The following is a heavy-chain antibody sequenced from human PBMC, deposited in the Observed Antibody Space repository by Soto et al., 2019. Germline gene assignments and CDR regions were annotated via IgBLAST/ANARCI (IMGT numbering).Heavy chain of an antibody. CDR2: IYYSGST. V-gene: IGHV4-39*01. CDR3: ALNVVDTAMALDY. CDR1: GGSISSSSYY. D-gene: IGHD5-18*01. Sequence: SETLSLTCTVYGGSISSSSYYWGWIRQPPGKGLEWIGSIYYSGSTYYNPSLKSRVTISVDTSKNQFSLKLSSVTAADTAVYYCALNVVDTAMALDYWGQGTLVTVSS. J-gene: IGHJ4*02.